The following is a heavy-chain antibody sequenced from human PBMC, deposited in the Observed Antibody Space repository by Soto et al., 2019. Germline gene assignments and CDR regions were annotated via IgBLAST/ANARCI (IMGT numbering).Heavy chain of an antibody. CDR3: AREIPKLWFGELAVQGRAFDI. Sequence: QVQLVQSGAEVKKPGASVKVSCKASGYTFTGYYMHWVRQAPGQGLEWMGWINPNSGGTNYAQKFQGWVTMTRDTSISTAYMELSRLRSDDTAVYYCAREIPKLWFGELAVQGRAFDIWGQGTMVTVSS. CDR1: GYTFTGYY. D-gene: IGHD3-10*01. V-gene: IGHV1-2*04. CDR2: INPNSGGT. J-gene: IGHJ3*02.